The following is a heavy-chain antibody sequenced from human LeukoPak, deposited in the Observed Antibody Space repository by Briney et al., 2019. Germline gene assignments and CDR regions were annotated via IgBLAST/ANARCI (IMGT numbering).Heavy chain of an antibody. Sequence: YPSETLSLTCTVSGGSISNYYWSWIRQPPGKGLEWIGYTFYSGSTSYNPSLKSRVTISVDTSENQFSLRLNSVTAADTAVYYCARHPSSSWSFDYWGQGTLVTVSS. CDR2: TFYSGST. CDR3: ARHPSSSWSFDY. J-gene: IGHJ4*02. CDR1: GGSISNYY. V-gene: IGHV4-59*08. D-gene: IGHD6-13*01.